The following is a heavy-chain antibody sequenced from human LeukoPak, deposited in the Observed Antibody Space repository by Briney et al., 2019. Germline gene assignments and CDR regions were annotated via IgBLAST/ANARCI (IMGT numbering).Heavy chain of an antibody. CDR1: GFTFSTYA. D-gene: IGHD3-22*01. Sequence: PGGSLSLSCAASGFTFSTYAMSWVRQPPGKGLEWVSAISGSGGSTNYADSVKGRVTVSRDNSKSTLYLQMNSLRADDTAVYYCAKSSYYDSRGYYREYYFDYWGQGTLVTVSS. CDR2: ISGSGGST. CDR3: AKSSYYDSRGYYREYYFDY. J-gene: IGHJ4*02. V-gene: IGHV3-23*01.